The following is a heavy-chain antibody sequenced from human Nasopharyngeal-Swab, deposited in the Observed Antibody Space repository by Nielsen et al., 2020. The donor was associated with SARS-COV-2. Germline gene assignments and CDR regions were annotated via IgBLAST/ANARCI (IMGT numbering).Heavy chain of an antibody. V-gene: IGHV3-23*01. Sequence: GESLKISYAASGFTFSSYAMNWVRQAPGKGLEWVSIVTGNGMNTYYADSVKGRFTISRDNSKNTLYLQMNSLRAEDTAEYYCAKDRAASAFDIWGQGTMVTVSS. CDR3: AKDRAASAFDI. CDR1: GFTFSSYA. D-gene: IGHD2-15*01. CDR2: VTGNGMNT. J-gene: IGHJ3*02.